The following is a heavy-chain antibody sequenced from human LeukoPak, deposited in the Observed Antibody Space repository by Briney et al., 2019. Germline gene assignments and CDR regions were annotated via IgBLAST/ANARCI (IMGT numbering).Heavy chain of an antibody. V-gene: IGHV4-61*02. CDR2: IYSSGST. Sequence: SQTLSLTCTVSGGSISNGTSYWTWIRQPAGKSLEWLGRIYSSGSTYYNPSLKSRVTISVDTSKNQFSLKLSSVTAAGTAVYYCARSITMIVVVHDIWGQGTMVTVSS. CDR1: GGSISNGTSY. J-gene: IGHJ3*02. CDR3: ARSITMIVVVHDI. D-gene: IGHD3-22*01.